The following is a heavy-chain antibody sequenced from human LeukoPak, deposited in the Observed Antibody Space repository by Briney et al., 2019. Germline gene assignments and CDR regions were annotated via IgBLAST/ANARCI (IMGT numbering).Heavy chain of an antibody. J-gene: IGHJ4*02. Sequence: PGGSLRLSCAASGFTFSSYSMNWVRQAPGKGLEWVSSISSSSSYIYYADSVKGRFTISRDNAKNSLYLQMNSLRAEDTAVYYCARGRGSYYDYFDYWGQGTLVTVSS. D-gene: IGHD1-26*01. V-gene: IGHV3-21*01. CDR2: ISSSSSYI. CDR1: GFTFSSYS. CDR3: ARGRGSYYDYFDY.